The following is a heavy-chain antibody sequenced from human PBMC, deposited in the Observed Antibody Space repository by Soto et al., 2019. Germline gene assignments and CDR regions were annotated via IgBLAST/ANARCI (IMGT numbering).Heavy chain of an antibody. V-gene: IGHV4-4*07. CDR3: VRDGTKTLRDWFDP. CDR2: IYATGTT. CDR1: GASISGFY. Sequence: LSLTCTVSGASISGFYWSWIRKSAGKGLEWIGRIYATGTTDYNPSLKSRVMMSVDTSKKQFSLKLRSVTAADTAVYYCVRDGTKTLRDWFDPRGQGISVTVSS. D-gene: IGHD6-13*01. J-gene: IGHJ5*02.